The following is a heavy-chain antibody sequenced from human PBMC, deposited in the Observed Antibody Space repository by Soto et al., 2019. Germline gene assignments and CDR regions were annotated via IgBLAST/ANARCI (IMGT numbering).Heavy chain of an antibody. D-gene: IGHD3-22*01. CDR1: GFTFSSYS. CDR2: ISSSSSTI. J-gene: IGHJ4*02. Sequence: GGSLRLSCAASGFTFSSYSMNWVRQAPGKGLEWVSYISSSSSTIYYADSVKGRFTISRDNAKNSLYLQMNSLRDEDTAVYYCARDTGYYDSSGPYFDYWGQGTLVTVSS. CDR3: ARDTGYYDSSGPYFDY. V-gene: IGHV3-48*02.